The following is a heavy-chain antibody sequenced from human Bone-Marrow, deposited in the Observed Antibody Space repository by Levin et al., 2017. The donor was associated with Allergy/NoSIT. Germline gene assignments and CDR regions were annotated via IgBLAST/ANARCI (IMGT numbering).Heavy chain of an antibody. CDR2: ISSRSTYT. CDR1: GFSFSSFD. V-gene: IGHV3-21*01. J-gene: IGHJ6*02. D-gene: IGHD1/OR15-1a*01. CDR3: ARPYAPNKYYFGMDV. Sequence: PGGSLRLSCAASGFSFSSFDMNWVRQAPGKGLEWVSCISSRSTYTYYADSVKGRFTISRDNAQQSLYLQMDSLRDEDTAVYYCARPYAPNKYYFGMDVWGQGTTVTVSS.